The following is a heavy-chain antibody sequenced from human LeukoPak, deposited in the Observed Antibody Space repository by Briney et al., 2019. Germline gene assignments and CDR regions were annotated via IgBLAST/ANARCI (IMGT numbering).Heavy chain of an antibody. CDR2: ISSSGSTI. CDR3: ASGDYGDWDYYYYYMDV. V-gene: IGHV3-48*01. J-gene: IGHJ6*03. D-gene: IGHD4-17*01. CDR1: GFTFSSYA. Sequence: PGGSLRLSCAASGFTFSSYAMHWVRQAPGKGLEWVSYISSSGSTIYYADSVKGRFTISRDNAKNSLYLQMNTLRAEDTAVYYCASGDYGDWDYYYYYMDVWGKGTTVTVSS.